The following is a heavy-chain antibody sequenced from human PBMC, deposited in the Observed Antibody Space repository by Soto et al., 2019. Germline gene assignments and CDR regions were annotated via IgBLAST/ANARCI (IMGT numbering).Heavy chain of an antibody. CDR1: GFTFSEYG. J-gene: IGHJ4*02. V-gene: IGHV3-30*18. CDR3: AKQTIQPDYYDSSAQTYFDF. D-gene: IGHD3-22*01. Sequence: GGSLRLSCEASGFTFSEYGMNWVRQAPGKGLEWVAVISSDGSNKYYADSVKGRFTISRDNSKNTLYLQMNSLRAEDTAVYYCAKQTIQPDYYDSSAQTYFDFWGQGTLVTVSS. CDR2: ISSDGSNK.